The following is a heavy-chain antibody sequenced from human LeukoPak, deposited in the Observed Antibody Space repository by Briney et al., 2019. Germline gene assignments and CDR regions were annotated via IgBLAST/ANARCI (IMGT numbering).Heavy chain of an antibody. V-gene: IGHV1-2*02. Sequence: GASVKVSCKASGYTFTGYYMHWVRQAPGQGLEWMGWINPNSGGTNYAQKFQGRVTMTRDTSISTAYMELSRLRSDDTAVYYCARGYSMVRGDLFDYWGQGTLVTVSS. CDR2: INPNSGGT. CDR3: ARGYSMVRGDLFDY. D-gene: IGHD3-10*01. CDR1: GYTFTGYY. J-gene: IGHJ4*02.